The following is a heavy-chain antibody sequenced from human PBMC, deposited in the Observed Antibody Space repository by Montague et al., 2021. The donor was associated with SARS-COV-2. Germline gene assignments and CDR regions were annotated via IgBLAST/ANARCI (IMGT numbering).Heavy chain of an antibody. J-gene: IGHJ4*01. D-gene: IGHD3-9*01. CDR3: ARDVSTGICAFDH. V-gene: IGHV4-59*01. Sequence: SETLSLTCTVSGGSLNGYFWSWIRQPPGKTLEWLGYVNFSGITNYNPSLKSRVDISVDTSKSQLSLRLASVTAADTAVYFCARDVSTGICAFDHWGHGVLVTVSS. CDR2: VNFSGIT. CDR1: GGSLNGYF.